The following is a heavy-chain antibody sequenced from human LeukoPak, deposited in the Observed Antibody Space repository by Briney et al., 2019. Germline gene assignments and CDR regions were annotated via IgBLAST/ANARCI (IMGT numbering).Heavy chain of an antibody. CDR2: IYYSGNT. CDR1: GGSISSYY. J-gene: IGHJ4*02. D-gene: IGHD3-9*01. Sequence: SETLSLTRTVSGGSISSYYWSWIRQPPGKGLEGIGYIYYSGNTNYNPSLKSRVTISVDTSKNQFSLKLSSVTAADTAVYYCARGYRIRYFDWLSRSTSLPLFDYWGQGTLVTVSS. V-gene: IGHV4-59*01. CDR3: ARGYRIRYFDWLSRSTSLPLFDY.